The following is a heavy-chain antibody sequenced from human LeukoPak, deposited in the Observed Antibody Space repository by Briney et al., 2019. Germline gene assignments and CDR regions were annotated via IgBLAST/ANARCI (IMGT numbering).Heavy chain of an antibody. V-gene: IGHV3-23*01. CDR2: ISGSGGST. D-gene: IGHD2-8*02. CDR1: GFTFSSYA. CDR3: ATYRQVLLPFES. Sequence: PGGSLRLSCAASGFTFSSYAMTWVRQAPGKGLEWVSAISGSGGSTYYADSVKGRFTISRDNSKNTLYLQMNSLRAEDTAVYYCATYRQVLLPFESWGQGTLVTVSS. J-gene: IGHJ4*02.